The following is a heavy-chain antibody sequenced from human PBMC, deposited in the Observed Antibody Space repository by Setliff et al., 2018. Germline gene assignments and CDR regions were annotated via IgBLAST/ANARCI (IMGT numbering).Heavy chain of an antibody. CDR2: INHSGST. CDR3: ARKPGFWSGYYIAFDI. Sequence: SETLSLTXAXYGGSFSGDYWRXXXXPXGKGLEWIGEINHSGSTNYXXSLXXRVTISVDTSKNQFSLKLSSVTAADTAVYYCARKPGFWSGYYIAFDIWGQGTMVTVSS. V-gene: IGHV4-34*01. CDR1: GGSFSGDY. J-gene: IGHJ3*02. D-gene: IGHD3-3*01.